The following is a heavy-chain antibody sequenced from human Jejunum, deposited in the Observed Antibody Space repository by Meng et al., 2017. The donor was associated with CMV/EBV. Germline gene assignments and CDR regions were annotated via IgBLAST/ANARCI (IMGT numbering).Heavy chain of an antibody. CDR3: ARVRYYDFWSGEFDY. V-gene: IGHV3-9*01. CDR1: FTFDDYA. CDR2: INWSGDTI. Sequence: FTFDDYAMHWVRQAPGKGLEWVSSINWSGDTIGYADSVKGRFTISRDNAKNFLYLQMNSLRAEDTAVYYCARVRYYDFWSGEFDYWGQGTLVTVSS. J-gene: IGHJ4*02. D-gene: IGHD3-3*01.